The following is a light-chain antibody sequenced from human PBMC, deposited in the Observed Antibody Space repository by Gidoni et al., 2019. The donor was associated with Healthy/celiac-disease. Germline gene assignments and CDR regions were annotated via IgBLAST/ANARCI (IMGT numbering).Light chain of an antibody. CDR2: AAS. CDR1: QIISSY. V-gene: IGKV1-39*01. Sequence: DIQMTQSPSSLSASVGDRVTITCRASQIISSYLNWYQQKPGKAPKLLIYAASILQSGVPSTFSGIGFGTDFTLTISSLQPEDFATYYCQQSYSTPQTFGQGTKVEIK. J-gene: IGKJ1*01. CDR3: QQSYSTPQT.